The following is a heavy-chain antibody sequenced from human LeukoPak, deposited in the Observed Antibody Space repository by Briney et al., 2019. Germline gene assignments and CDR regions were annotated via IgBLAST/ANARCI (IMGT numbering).Heavy chain of an antibody. J-gene: IGHJ4*02. Sequence: GGSLRLSCAASGFTVSSNYMTWVRQAPGKGLEWVSSFSGTDGGTYYADSVKGRFTISRDNSKNTLYLQMNSLRAEDTAVYYCAKDRLYGTSWYGAGDNWGQGTLVTVSS. CDR1: GFTVSSNY. V-gene: IGHV3-23*01. CDR2: FSGTDGGT. D-gene: IGHD2-2*01. CDR3: AKDRLYGTSWYGAGDN.